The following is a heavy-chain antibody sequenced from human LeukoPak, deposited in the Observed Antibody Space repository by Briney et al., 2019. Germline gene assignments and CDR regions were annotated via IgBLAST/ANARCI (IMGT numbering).Heavy chain of an antibody. Sequence: SETLSLTCTVSGGSISSYYWSWIRQPPGKGLEWIGYIYYSGSTNYNPSLKSRVTISVETSKNQFSLKLSSVTAADTAVYYCARRPGGSSYHTFDYWGQGTLVTVSS. J-gene: IGHJ4*02. V-gene: IGHV4-59*08. CDR1: GGSISSYY. CDR2: IYYSGST. D-gene: IGHD6-13*01. CDR3: ARRPGGSSYHTFDY.